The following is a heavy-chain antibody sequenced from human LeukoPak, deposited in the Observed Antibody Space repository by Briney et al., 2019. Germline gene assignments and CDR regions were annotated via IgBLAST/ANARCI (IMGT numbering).Heavy chain of an antibody. CDR3: ASDIVATSGDF. D-gene: IGHD5-12*01. CDR2: ITSSGDDI. V-gene: IGHV3-11*01. CDR1: GFTFSDYY. J-gene: IGHJ4*02. Sequence: GGSLRLSCAASGFTFSDYYMSWIRQAPGKGLEWVAYITSSGDDIYYADSVRGRFTISRDNAKNALFLRMSSLRVEDTATYYCASDIVATSGDFWGQGTLVSVSS.